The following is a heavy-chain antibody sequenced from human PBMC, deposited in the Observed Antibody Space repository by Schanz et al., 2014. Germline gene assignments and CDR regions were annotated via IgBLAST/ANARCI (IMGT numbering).Heavy chain of an antibody. V-gene: IGHV3-21*05. CDR3: AKGMGYCSGGTCYDYYYYGLDV. D-gene: IGHD2-15*01. CDR2: ISSGSSYA. Sequence: EVQLVESGGGLVKPGGSLRLSCAASGFTFSSYGMHWVRQAPGKGLEWVSDISSGSSYANYADSVKGRFTISRDNSENTLYLQMNSLSADDTAVFYCAKGMGYCSGGTCYDYYYYGLDVWGQGTTVTVSS. CDR1: GFTFSSYG. J-gene: IGHJ6*02.